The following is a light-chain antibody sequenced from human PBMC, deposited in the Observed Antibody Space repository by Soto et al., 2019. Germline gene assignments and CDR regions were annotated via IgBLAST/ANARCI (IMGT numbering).Light chain of an antibody. V-gene: IGLV2-14*01. CDR2: EVS. CDR3: TSYTSSTTLDV. CDR1: SSDVGGYNY. J-gene: IGLJ1*01. Sequence: QSVLTQPASVSGSPGQSITISCTGTSSDVGGYNYVSWYQQHPGKAPKLMIYEVSNRPSGVSNRFSGSKSGHTASLTISGLQSEDEADYFCTSYTSSTTLDVFGTGTRSPS.